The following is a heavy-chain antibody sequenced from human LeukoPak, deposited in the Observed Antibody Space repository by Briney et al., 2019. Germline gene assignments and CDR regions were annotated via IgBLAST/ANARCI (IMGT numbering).Heavy chain of an antibody. V-gene: IGHV1-2*02. Sequence: ASVKVSCKASGYTFTGYYMHWVRQAPGQGLEWMGWINPNSGGTNYAQKFQGRVTMTRDTSISTAYMELSRLRSDDTAVYYCARDSPTITMVRGVINYYFDYWGQGTLVTVSS. J-gene: IGHJ4*02. CDR1: GYTFTGYY. CDR3: ARDSPTITMVRGVINYYFDY. CDR2: INPNSGGT. D-gene: IGHD3-10*01.